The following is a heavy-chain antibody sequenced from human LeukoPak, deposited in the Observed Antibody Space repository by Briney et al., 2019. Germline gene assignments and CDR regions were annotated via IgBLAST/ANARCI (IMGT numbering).Heavy chain of an antibody. CDR1: GFTFDDYG. CDR2: INWNGGST. Sequence: PGGSLRLSCAASGFTFDDYGMSWVRQAPGKGLEWVSGINWNGGSTGYADSVKGRFTISRDNAKNSLYLQMNSLRAEDTALYYCARGGGYCSSTSCYDYWGQGTLVTVSS. D-gene: IGHD2-2*01. CDR3: ARGGGYCSSTSCYDY. J-gene: IGHJ4*02. V-gene: IGHV3-20*04.